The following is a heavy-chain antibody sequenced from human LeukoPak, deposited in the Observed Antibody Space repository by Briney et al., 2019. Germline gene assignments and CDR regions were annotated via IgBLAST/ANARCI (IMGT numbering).Heavy chain of an antibody. J-gene: IGHJ5*02. CDR1: GFTFSSYS. CDR2: ISSASNTI. CDR3: ARDGWFGDYNWFDP. V-gene: IGHV3-48*01. D-gene: IGHD3-10*01. Sequence: GESLRLSCAASGFTFSSYSMNWVRQALGRWLEWVSHISSASNTIYYADSVKGRFTISRDNAKNSLYLQMNSLRAEDTAMYYCARDGWFGDYNWFDPWGQGTLVTVSS.